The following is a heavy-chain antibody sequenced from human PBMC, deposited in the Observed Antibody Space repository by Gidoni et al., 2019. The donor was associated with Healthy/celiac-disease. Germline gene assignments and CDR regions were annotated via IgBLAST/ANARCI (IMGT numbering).Heavy chain of an antibody. CDR3: ARHSPEYSSSFFDY. CDR2: IYYSGST. J-gene: IGHJ4*02. D-gene: IGHD6-6*01. V-gene: IGHV4-39*01. Sequence: DGLEWSGSIYYSGSTYYNPSLKSRVTISVDTSKNQFSLKLSSVTAADTAVYYCARHSPEYSSSFFDYWGQGTLVTVSS.